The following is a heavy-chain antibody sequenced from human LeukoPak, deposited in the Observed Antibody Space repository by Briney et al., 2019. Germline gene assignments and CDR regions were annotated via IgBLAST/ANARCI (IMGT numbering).Heavy chain of an antibody. D-gene: IGHD2-15*01. CDR3: ARDLGGYPFFMDV. J-gene: IGHJ6*03. CDR2: IYSSVST. CDR1: GDSINDHY. Sequence: SETLSLTCTVSGDSINDHYWSWIRQPPGEGLEWIGYIYSSVSTNYNPSLKSRVTISIDTSKSQFSLKLTSVTAADTAVYFCARDLGGYPFFMDVWGRGTTVIVSS. V-gene: IGHV4-59*11.